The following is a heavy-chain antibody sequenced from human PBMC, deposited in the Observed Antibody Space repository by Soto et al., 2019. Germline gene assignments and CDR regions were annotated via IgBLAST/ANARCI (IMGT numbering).Heavy chain of an antibody. Sequence: LSLTCTVSGASVSSGSDYWNWFRQPPGERPEWIGYISHSGVTNYNPSLKSRLTISLDTAKDQVLLRLTSVTATDAAVYYCVRDPPRFRDGMDVWGQGTTLTVSS. CDR2: ISHSGVT. J-gene: IGHJ6*02. CDR3: VRDPPRFRDGMDV. D-gene: IGHD3-3*01. V-gene: IGHV4-61*01. CDR1: GASVSSGSDY.